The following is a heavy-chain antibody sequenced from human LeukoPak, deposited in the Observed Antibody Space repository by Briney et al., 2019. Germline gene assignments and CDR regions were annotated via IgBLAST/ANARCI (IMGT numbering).Heavy chain of an antibody. CDR1: GFTFSTYA. CDR2: ISGSAGSI. CDR3: AKNIVAVPAAGDCFDP. Sequence: GGSLRLSCAASGFTFSTYAMSWVRQAPGKGLEWISSISGSAGSIYHADSVKGRFTISRDNSQNTLYLQMNSLRAEDTAVYYCAKNIVAVPAAGDCFDPWAREPWSPSPQ. V-gene: IGHV3-23*01. J-gene: IGHJ5*02. D-gene: IGHD2-2*01.